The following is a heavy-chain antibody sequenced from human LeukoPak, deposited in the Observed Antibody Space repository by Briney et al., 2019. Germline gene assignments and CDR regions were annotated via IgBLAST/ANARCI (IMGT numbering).Heavy chain of an antibody. CDR2: IYTSGST. V-gene: IGHV4-61*02. Sequence: SQTLSLTCTVSGGSISSGSYYWSWIRQPAGKGLEWIGRIYTSGSTNYNPSLKSRVTISVDTSKNQFSLKLSSVTAADTAVYYCARVGSRMYYYYYMDVWGKGTTVTISS. J-gene: IGHJ6*03. CDR1: GGSISSGSYY. D-gene: IGHD5-12*01. CDR3: ARVGSRMYYYYYMDV.